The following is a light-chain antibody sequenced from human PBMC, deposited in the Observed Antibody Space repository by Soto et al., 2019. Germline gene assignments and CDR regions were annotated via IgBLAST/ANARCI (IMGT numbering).Light chain of an antibody. Sequence: DIVMTQSPDSLAVSLGETATINCKSSQSILYSSNNKNYLTWYQQKPGQPPMLLIYWASTRECGVPDRFSGSGSGTDFTLTISRLQAEDVAVYYCQQYYSSPLTFGGGTKVEIK. CDR1: QSILYSSNNKNY. CDR2: WAS. CDR3: QQYYSSPLT. J-gene: IGKJ4*01. V-gene: IGKV4-1*01.